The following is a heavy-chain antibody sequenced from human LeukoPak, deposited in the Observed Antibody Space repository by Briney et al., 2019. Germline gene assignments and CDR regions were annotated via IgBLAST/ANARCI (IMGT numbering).Heavy chain of an antibody. CDR2: FYYSGST. V-gene: IGHV4-39*01. J-gene: IGHJ4*02. Sequence: SETLSLTCTVSGGSISSSSYYWGWIRQPPGKGLEWIGSFYYSGSTYYNPSLKSRVAISVDTSKNQFSLKLSSVTAADTAVYYCASASSGSYPEFDYWGQGTLVTVAS. CDR3: ASASSGSYPEFDY. D-gene: IGHD1-26*01. CDR1: GGSISSSSYY.